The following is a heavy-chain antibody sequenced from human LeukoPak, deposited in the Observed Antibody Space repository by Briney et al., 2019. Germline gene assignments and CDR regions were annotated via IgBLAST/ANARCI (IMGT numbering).Heavy chain of an antibody. CDR3: ARVVKAAHYYYYYGMDV. D-gene: IGHD6-13*01. CDR1: GFTFSSYW. V-gene: IGHV3-7*01. J-gene: IGHJ6*02. Sequence: GGSLRLSCAASGFTFSSYWMSWVRQAPGKGLEWVANIKQDGSEKYYVDSVKGRFTISRDNAKNSLYLQMNSLRAEDTAVYYCARVVKAAHYYYYYGMDVWGQGTTVTVSS. CDR2: IKQDGSEK.